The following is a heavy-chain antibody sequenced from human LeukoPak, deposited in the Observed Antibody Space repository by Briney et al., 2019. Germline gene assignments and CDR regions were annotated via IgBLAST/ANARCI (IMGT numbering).Heavy chain of an antibody. V-gene: IGHV4-59*12. Sequence: SETLSLTCTVSGGSISSYYWSWIRQPPGKGLEWIGYIYYSGSTNYNPSLKSRVTISVDTSKNQFSLKLSSVTAADTAVYYCASSRRSSGYGTPRYYFDYWGQGTLVTVSS. J-gene: IGHJ4*02. CDR2: IYYSGST. CDR1: GGSISSYY. D-gene: IGHD3-22*01. CDR3: ASSRRSSGYGTPRYYFDY.